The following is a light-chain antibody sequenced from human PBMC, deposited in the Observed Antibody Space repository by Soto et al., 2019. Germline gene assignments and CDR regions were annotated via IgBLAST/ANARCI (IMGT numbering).Light chain of an antibody. Sequence: EIVLTQSPGTLSLSPGERATLSCRASQSVSSSYLAWYQQKPGQAPRLLIYGASSRATGIPDRFSGSGSGTGFTLTISRLEPEDFVVYYCQTYGSSPLTFGQGTKVEIK. J-gene: IGKJ1*01. CDR1: QSVSSSY. V-gene: IGKV3-20*01. CDR3: QTYGSSPLT. CDR2: GAS.